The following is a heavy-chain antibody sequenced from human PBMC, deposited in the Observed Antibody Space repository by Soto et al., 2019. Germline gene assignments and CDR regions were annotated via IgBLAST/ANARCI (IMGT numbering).Heavy chain of an antibody. CDR1: GFTFSSYA. Sequence: GGSLRLSCAASGFTFSSYAMSWVRQAPGKGLEWVSAISGSGGSTYYADSVKGRFTISRDNSKNTLYLQMNSLRAEDTAVYYCAKDNDYGDYYYYMAVWGKGTTVTVSS. J-gene: IGHJ6*03. D-gene: IGHD4-17*01. CDR3: AKDNDYGDYYYYMAV. CDR2: ISGSGGST. V-gene: IGHV3-23*01.